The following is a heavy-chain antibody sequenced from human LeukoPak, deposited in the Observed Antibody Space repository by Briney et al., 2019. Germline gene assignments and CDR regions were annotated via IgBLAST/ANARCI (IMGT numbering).Heavy chain of an antibody. V-gene: IGHV3-33*01. D-gene: IGHD5-12*01. Sequence: GRSLRLSCAASGFTFSSYGMHWVRQAPGKGLEWVAVIWYDGSSKYYADSVKGRFTISRDNSKNTLYLQMNSLRAEDTAVYYCARGSNSGYDFDYWGQGTLVTVSS. CDR2: IWYDGSSK. CDR1: GFTFSSYG. J-gene: IGHJ4*02. CDR3: ARGSNSGYDFDY.